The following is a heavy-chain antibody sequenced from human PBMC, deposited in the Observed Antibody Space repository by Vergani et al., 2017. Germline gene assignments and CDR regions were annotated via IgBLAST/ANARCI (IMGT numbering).Heavy chain of an antibody. V-gene: IGHV3-23*01. D-gene: IGHD1-26*01. J-gene: IGHJ4*02. CDR3: VKDAGSYENFFDS. Sequence: EVQLLESGGSLKQPGGSVRLSCAASGFTFSTYAMHWVRQAPGTGLEWVSALTGGGGSTSYADSFKGRFIISRDNSRDTLYLHMNSLRPEDTATYYCVKDAGSYENFFDSWGQGTLVTVSS. CDR1: GFTFSTYA. CDR2: LTGGGGST.